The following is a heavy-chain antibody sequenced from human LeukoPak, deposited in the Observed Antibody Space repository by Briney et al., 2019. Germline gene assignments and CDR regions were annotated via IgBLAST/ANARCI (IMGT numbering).Heavy chain of an antibody. D-gene: IGHD5-24*01. V-gene: IGHV1-69*05. Sequence: SVKVSCKASGGTFNSYAISWVRQAPGQGLEWMGGIMRLFGTANYAQEFQGRVTFTTDESASTAYMEVSSLRSEDTAVYYCASGSLGDGYGVGDYYQYMDVWGKGTTVTVSS. J-gene: IGHJ6*03. CDR1: GGTFNSYA. CDR3: ASGSLGDGYGVGDYYQYMDV. CDR2: IMRLFGTA.